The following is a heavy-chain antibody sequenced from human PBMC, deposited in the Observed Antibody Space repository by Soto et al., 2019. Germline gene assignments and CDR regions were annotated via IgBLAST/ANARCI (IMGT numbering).Heavy chain of an antibody. CDR1: GGNFSSYD. D-gene: IGHD3-22*01. CDR3: ARYVNPYYYDSSGYYLWIFDY. J-gene: IGHJ4*02. V-gene: IGHV1-69*13. CDR2: IIPIFGTA. Sequence: KGIRDSVKLSCKATGGNFSSYDISRVRQATGQGLEWMEGIIPIFGTANYAEKFQGRVTITADESTSTAYIELSSLRSEDTAVYYCARYVNPYYYDSSGYYLWIFDYWGQGTLVTVSS.